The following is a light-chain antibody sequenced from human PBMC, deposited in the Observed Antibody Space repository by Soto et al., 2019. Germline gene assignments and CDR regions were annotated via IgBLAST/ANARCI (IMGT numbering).Light chain of an antibody. J-gene: IGKJ1*01. Sequence: DIPMTQSPSTLPASVGDRVTITCRASQTISTWFAWYQQKTGKVPKLRIYKASSLESGGPSRFSGSGSGTEFSLTISSLQPDDFASYYCQQYNLYWTFGQGTKVEIK. CDR3: QQYNLYWT. CDR2: KAS. CDR1: QTISTW. V-gene: IGKV1-5*03.